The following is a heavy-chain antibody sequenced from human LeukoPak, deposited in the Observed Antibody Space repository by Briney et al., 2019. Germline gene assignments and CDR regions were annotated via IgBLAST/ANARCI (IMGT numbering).Heavy chain of an antibody. J-gene: IGHJ4*02. V-gene: IGHV3-30-3*01. Sequence: GGSLRLSCAASGFTFSSYAMHWVRQAPGKGLEWVAVISYDGSNKYYADSVKGRFTISRDNSKNTLYLQMNSLRAEDTAVYYCARAYRDGYNFYYFDYWGQGTLVTVSS. CDR1: GFTFSSYA. D-gene: IGHD5-24*01. CDR2: ISYDGSNK. CDR3: ARAYRDGYNFYYFDY.